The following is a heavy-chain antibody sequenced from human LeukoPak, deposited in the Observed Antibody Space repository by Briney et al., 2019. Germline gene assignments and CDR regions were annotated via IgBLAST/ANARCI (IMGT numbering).Heavy chain of an antibody. CDR1: GYTFTSYD. V-gene: IGHV1-8*01. Sequence: ASVKVSCKASGYTFTSYDINWVRQATGQGLEWMGWMNPNSGNTGYAQKFQGRVTMTRNTSISTAYMELSSLRSEDTAVYYCARGGPGDRGHSGYDYWFDPWGQGTLVTVSS. J-gene: IGHJ5*02. CDR3: ARGGPGDRGHSGYDYWFDP. CDR2: MNPNSGNT. D-gene: IGHD5-12*01.